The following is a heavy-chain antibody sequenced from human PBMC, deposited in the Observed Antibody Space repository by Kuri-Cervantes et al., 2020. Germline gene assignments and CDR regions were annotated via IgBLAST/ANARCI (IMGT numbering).Heavy chain of an antibody. Sequence: ASVKVSCKTSGYTFTRHDINWVRQAPGQGLEWMGWINSYNGNTDYAQKFQGRVTVTTDTSTSTAYMELRSLRSDDTAVYYCGRYDWGGTREDTFDYWGQGTRVTVSS. CDR1: GYTFTRHD. D-gene: IGHD7-27*01. CDR2: INSYNGNT. V-gene: IGHV1-18*01. J-gene: IGHJ4*02. CDR3: GRYDWGGTREDTFDY.